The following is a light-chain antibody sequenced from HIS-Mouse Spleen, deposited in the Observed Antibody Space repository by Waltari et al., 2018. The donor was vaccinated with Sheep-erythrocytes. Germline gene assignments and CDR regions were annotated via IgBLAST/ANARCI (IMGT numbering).Light chain of an antibody. CDR3: CSYAGSYTFWV. CDR2: DVS. CDR1: SSDVGGYNY. V-gene: IGLV2-11*01. Sequence: QSALTQPRSVSGSPGQSVTISCTGTSSDVGGYNYVSWYQQHPGKAPKLMIYDVSKRPSGVPDRFAGSKPGNTASLTISGLQAKDEADYYCCSYAGSYTFWVFGGGTKLTVL. J-gene: IGLJ3*02.